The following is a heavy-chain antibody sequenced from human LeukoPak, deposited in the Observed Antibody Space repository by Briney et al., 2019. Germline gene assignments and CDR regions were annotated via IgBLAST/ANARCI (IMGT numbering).Heavy chain of an antibody. CDR1: GYTFTDSY. D-gene: IGHD3-10*01. J-gene: IGHJ4*02. V-gene: IGHV1-2*02. Sequence: ASVKVSCKASGYTFTDSYMHWVRQAPGQGLEWMGWINPNSGGTNYAQKFQGRVTMTRDTSISTAYMELSRLRSDDTAVYYCAREKYYGSGSWDFDYWGQGTLVTVSS. CDR3: AREKYYGSGSWDFDY. CDR2: INPNSGGT.